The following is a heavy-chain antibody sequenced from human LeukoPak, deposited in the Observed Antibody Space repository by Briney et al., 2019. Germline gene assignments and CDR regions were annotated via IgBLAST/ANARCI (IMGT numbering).Heavy chain of an antibody. CDR3: AIVLAGVTTDY. D-gene: IGHD1-26*01. Sequence: ASVKVSCKVSGYTLTELSMHWVRQAPGQGLEWMGWINPNSGVTNYAQKFQGRVTMTRDTSINTGYMELSRLRSDDTAVYYCAIVLAGVTTDYWGQGTLVTVSS. V-gene: IGHV1-2*02. J-gene: IGHJ4*02. CDR2: INPNSGVT. CDR1: GYTLTELS.